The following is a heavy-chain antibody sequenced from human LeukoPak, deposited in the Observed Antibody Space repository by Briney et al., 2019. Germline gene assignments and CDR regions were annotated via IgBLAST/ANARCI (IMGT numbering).Heavy chain of an antibody. Sequence: PGGSLRLSCAASGFTFSSYSMNWVRQAPGKGLGWVSYISSSSSTIYYADSVKGRFTISRDNAKKSLYLQMNSLRAEGTAVYYCARARKKYCSSTSCYDMGFDYWGQGTLVTVSS. J-gene: IGHJ4*02. CDR3: ARARKKYCSSTSCYDMGFDY. D-gene: IGHD2-2*01. V-gene: IGHV3-48*01. CDR2: ISSSSSTI. CDR1: GFTFSSYS.